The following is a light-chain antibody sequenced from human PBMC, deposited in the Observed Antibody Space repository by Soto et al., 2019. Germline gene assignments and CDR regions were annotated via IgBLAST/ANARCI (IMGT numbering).Light chain of an antibody. CDR2: GSS. CDR1: SSNIGAGYD. V-gene: IGLV1-40*01. Sequence: QSVMTQPPSVSGAPGQRVTISCTGSSSNIGAGYDVHWYQQLPGTAPKLLIYGSSNRPSGVPDRFSGSKSGTSASLAITGLQAEDVADYYCQSYDSSLSGSVFGGGTKLTVL. CDR3: QSYDSSLSGSV. J-gene: IGLJ2*01.